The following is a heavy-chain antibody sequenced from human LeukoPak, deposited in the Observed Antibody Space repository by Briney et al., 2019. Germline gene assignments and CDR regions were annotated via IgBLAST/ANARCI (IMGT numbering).Heavy chain of an antibody. CDR1: GFTFSSYW. CDR3: AGVDYYDSSGYYY. J-gene: IGHJ4*02. D-gene: IGHD3-22*01. CDR2: ISSSGNPL. V-gene: IGHV3-48*04. Sequence: GGSLRLSCEASGFTFSSYWMHWVRQAPGKGLEWVSYISSSGNPLYYADSVQGRFAISRDNAKKSLYLQMNSLRAEDTAVYFCAGVDYYDSSGYYYWGQGTLVTVSS.